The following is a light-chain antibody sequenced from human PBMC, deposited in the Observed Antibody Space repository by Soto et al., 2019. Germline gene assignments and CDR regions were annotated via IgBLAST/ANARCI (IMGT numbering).Light chain of an antibody. Sequence: QSVLTQPPSASGTPGQSLTISCAGSSSNIGSHYVYWYQHLPGTAPKLLISRDGQRPSGVPDRFFGSKSGTSASLAISGLRSEDEANYYCAVWDASLTGWVFGGGTTLTVL. CDR1: SSNIGSHY. V-gene: IGLV1-47*01. J-gene: IGLJ3*02. CDR3: AVWDASLTGWV. CDR2: RDG.